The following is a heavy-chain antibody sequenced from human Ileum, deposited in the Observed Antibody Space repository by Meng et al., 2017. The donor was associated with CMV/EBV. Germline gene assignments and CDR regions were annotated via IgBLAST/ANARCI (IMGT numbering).Heavy chain of an antibody. V-gene: IGHV4-30-4*08. CDR2: IYYSGTT. CDR3: ARRSSGLFDY. Sequence: QVQLQEAGPGLVKPSQTLSLTCTVSGGSISSGDYYWTWIRQHPGKGLEWIGYIYYSGTTYYNPSLKSRVSISVDTSRNQFSLQLSSVTAADTAVYYCARRSSGLFDYWGQGILVTVSS. J-gene: IGHJ4*02. D-gene: IGHD6-13*01. CDR1: GGSISSGDYY.